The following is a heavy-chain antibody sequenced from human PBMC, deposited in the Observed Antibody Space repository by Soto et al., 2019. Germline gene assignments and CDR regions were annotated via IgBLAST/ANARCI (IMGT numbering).Heavy chain of an antibody. V-gene: IGHV3-23*01. D-gene: IGHD1-26*01. Sequence: GGSLRLSCGASGFTFSNYAMSWVRQAPGKGLEWVSAISGSGDYTYYADSVKGRFTISRDNSKNTLYMQVNRLRAEDTALYYCAKDSGATTDYFFDCWGHGTLVTVSS. CDR1: GFTFSNYA. CDR2: ISGSGDYT. J-gene: IGHJ4*01. CDR3: AKDSGATTDYFFDC.